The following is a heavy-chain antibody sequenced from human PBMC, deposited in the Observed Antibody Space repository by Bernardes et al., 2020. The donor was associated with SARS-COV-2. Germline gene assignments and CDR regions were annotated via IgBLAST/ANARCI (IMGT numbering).Heavy chain of an antibody. V-gene: IGHV3-74*03. CDR3: TRVVEGRTGTFDV. D-gene: IGHD2-15*01. J-gene: IGHJ3*01. Sequence: WGTLRLSCEASGFTLSNYWMHWVRQAPGKGLVWVSRIRNDGSSITYADSVKGRFTISRDNAKNTLYLQMNNLRAEDTADYYCTRVVEGRTGTFDVWGQGTMVTVSS. CDR2: IRNDGSSI. CDR1: GFTLSNYW.